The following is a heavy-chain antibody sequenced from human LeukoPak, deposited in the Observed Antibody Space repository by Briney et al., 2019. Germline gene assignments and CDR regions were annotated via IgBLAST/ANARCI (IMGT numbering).Heavy chain of an antibody. CDR1: GGSISNDY. D-gene: IGHD1-7*01. J-gene: IGHJ5*02. Sequence: SETLSLTCTVPGGSISNDYWSWRRQSAGKGLEWIGRIYSSGTTTYNPSLKSRVTMSVDTSKNQFSLNLNSVTAADTAVYFCARGLTGSTGFDPWGQRTLVTVSS. CDR2: IYSSGTT. CDR3: ARGLTGSTGFDP. V-gene: IGHV4-4*07.